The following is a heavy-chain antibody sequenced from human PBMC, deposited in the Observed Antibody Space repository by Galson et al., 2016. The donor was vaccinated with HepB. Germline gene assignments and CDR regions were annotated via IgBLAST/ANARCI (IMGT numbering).Heavy chain of an antibody. J-gene: IGHJ6*02. D-gene: IGHD6-13*01. Sequence: SLRLSCAVSGFTFSKYWMSWVRQAPGKGLEWVANIKEDGSERYFVDSVKGRFTVSRDNAKNSLYLQMNSLRAEDTAVYYCARAPIEVDGMRHYYYGMDVWGQGTTVTVSS. CDR2: IKEDGSER. CDR3: ARAPIEVDGMRHYYYGMDV. CDR1: GFTFSKYW. V-gene: IGHV3-7*01.